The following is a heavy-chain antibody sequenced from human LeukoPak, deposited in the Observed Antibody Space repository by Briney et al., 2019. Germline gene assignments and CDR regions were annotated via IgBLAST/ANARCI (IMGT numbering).Heavy chain of an antibody. CDR3: ARDTFRYSSSWYEEGSWFDP. CDR1: GYTFTGYY. J-gene: IGHJ5*02. Sequence: GASVKVSCKASGYTFTGYYMHWVRQAPGQGLEWMGWINPNSGGTNYAQKFQGRVTMTRDTSISTAYMELSRLRSDDTAVYYCARDTFRYSSSWYEEGSWFDPWGQGTLVTVSS. V-gene: IGHV1-2*02. CDR2: INPNSGGT. D-gene: IGHD6-13*01.